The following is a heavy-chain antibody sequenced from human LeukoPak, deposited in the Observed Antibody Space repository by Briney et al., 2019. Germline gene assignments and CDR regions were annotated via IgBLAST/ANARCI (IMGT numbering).Heavy chain of an antibody. CDR3: ARGLNYYDSSGLGFDY. Sequence: SETLSLTCAVYGGSFSGYYWSWIRQPPGKGREWIGEINHSGSTNYNPSLKSRVTISVDTSKNQFSLKLSSVTAADTAVYYCARGLNYYDSSGLGFDYWGQGTLVTVSS. CDR2: INHSGST. J-gene: IGHJ4*02. D-gene: IGHD3-22*01. CDR1: GGSFSGYY. V-gene: IGHV4-34*01.